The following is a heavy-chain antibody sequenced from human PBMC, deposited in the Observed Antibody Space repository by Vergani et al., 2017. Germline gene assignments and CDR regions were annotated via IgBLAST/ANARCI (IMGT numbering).Heavy chain of an antibody. CDR1: GGSFSGYY. Sequence: VQLQQWGAGLLKPSETLSLTCAVYGGSFSGYYWSWVRQAPGKGLEWVSSISSSSSYIYYADSVKGRFTISRDNAKNSLYLQMNSLRAEDTAVYYCARGWFGESGNWFDPWGQGTLVTVSS. CDR3: ARGWFGESGNWFDP. J-gene: IGHJ5*02. D-gene: IGHD3-10*01. CDR2: ISSSSSYI. V-gene: IGHV3-21*01.